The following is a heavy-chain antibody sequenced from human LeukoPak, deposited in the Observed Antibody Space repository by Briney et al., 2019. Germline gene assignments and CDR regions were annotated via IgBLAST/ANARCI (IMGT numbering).Heavy chain of an antibody. CDR3: ARAKGIAVAGTHFDY. CDR1: EYTFTSYY. CDR2: INPSGGST. V-gene: IGHV1-46*03. D-gene: IGHD6-19*01. Sequence: ASVKVSCKASEYTFTSYYMHWVRQAPGQGLEWMGIINPSGGSTSYAQKFQGRVTMTRDTSTSTVYMELSSLRSEDTAVYYCARAKGIAVAGTHFDYWGQGTLVTVSS. J-gene: IGHJ4*02.